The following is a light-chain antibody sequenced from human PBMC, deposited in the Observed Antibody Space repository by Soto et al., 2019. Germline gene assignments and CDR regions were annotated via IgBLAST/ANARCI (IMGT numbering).Light chain of an antibody. CDR3: QQTYRTPLT. CDR2: AAS. CDR1: QSISSY. J-gene: IGKJ4*01. Sequence: DIRMTQSPSSLSASVGDRVTITCRASQSISSYLNWYQQKPGKAPKLLIYAASSLQSGVPSRFSGSGSGTDFTLTISSLQPEDFATYSCQQTYRTPLTFGGGTKVDI. V-gene: IGKV1-39*01.